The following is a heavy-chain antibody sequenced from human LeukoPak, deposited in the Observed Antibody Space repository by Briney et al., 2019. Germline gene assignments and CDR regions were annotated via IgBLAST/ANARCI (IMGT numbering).Heavy chain of an antibody. D-gene: IGHD2-15*01. V-gene: IGHV3-23*01. CDR1: GFTFSSSA. CDR2: IGTGDDR. CDR3: AKNVPGRAIDY. Sequence: GGSLRLSCVACGFTFSSSAMSWVRQAPGKVLEWVSTIGTGDDRYYTDSVKGRFTISRDNSKNTLYLQMSSLRAEDTAVYYCAKNVPGRAIDYWGQGTLVTVSS. J-gene: IGHJ4*02.